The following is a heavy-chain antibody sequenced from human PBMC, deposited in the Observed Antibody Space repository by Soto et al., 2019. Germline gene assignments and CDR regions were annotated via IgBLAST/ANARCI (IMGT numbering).Heavy chain of an antibody. J-gene: IGHJ6*02. V-gene: IGHV4-59*01. CDR3: ARALYCSSNSCYSYYGMDV. CDR1: GGSISSYY. CDR2: IFYSGST. Sequence: SETLSLTCTVSGGSISSYYWSWIRQPPGKGLEWIGYIFYSGSTNYNPSLKSRVTISVDTSKNQFSLKLSSVTAADTAVYYCARALYCSSNSCYSYYGMDVWGQGTTVTVYS. D-gene: IGHD2-2*01.